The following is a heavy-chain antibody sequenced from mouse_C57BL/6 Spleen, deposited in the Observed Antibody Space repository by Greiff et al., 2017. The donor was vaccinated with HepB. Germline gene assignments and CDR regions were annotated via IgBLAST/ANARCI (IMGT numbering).Heavy chain of an antibody. CDR1: GYTFTSYW. D-gene: IGHD1-1*01. Sequence: VQLQQSGAELVKPGASVKLSCKASGYTFTSYWMHWVKQRPGQGLEWIGMIHPNSGSTNYNEKFKSKATLTVDKSSSTAYMQLSSLTSEDSAVYYCARDPTTVVAYYFDYWGQGTTLTVSS. CDR3: ARDPTTVVAYYFDY. J-gene: IGHJ2*01. CDR2: IHPNSGST. V-gene: IGHV1-64*01.